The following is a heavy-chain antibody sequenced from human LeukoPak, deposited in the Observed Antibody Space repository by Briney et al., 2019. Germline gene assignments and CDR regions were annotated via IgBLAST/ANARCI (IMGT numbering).Heavy chain of an antibody. CDR1: GDSISGSDYY. J-gene: IGHJ5*02. D-gene: IGHD2-15*01. CDR3: ARVNTQGVPSP. Sequence: SETLSLTCTVSGDSISGSDYYWGWIRQPPGKGLEWIGTIYYSGSTYDNPSLKSRDTISVDTSKNQFSLKLRSVTAADTAVYYCARVNTQGVPSPWGQGILVTVSS. CDR2: IYYSGST. V-gene: IGHV4-39*07.